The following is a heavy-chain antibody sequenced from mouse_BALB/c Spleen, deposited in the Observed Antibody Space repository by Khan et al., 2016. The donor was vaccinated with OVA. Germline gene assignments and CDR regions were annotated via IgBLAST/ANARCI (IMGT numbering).Heavy chain of an antibody. V-gene: IGHV5-6-5*01. CDR3: AREAYRYDEYYFDY. J-gene: IGHJ2*01. CDR2: ISSGGST. CDR1: GFTFSSYV. D-gene: IGHD2-14*01. Sequence: EVELVESGGGSVKPGGSLKLSCAVSGFTFSSYVMSWVRQTPEKRLEWVASISSGGSTYYPDSVKGRFTISRDNARNILYLQMSSLRSEDMAMYYCAREAYRYDEYYFDYWGQGTTLTGSS.